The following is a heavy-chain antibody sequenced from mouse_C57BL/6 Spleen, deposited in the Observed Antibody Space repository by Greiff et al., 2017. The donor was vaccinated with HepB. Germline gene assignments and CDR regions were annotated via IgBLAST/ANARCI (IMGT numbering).Heavy chain of an antibody. Sequence: DVKLQESGPGLVKPSQSLSLTCSVSGYSITSGYYWNWIRQFPGNKREWMGYISYDGSNNYNPSLKNRISITRDTSKNQFFLKLNSVTTEDTATYYCARDPSYYYGSAMDYWGQGTSVTVSS. CDR2: ISYDGSN. D-gene: IGHD1-1*01. J-gene: IGHJ4*01. CDR3: ARDPSYYYGSAMDY. CDR1: GYSITSGYY. V-gene: IGHV3-6*01.